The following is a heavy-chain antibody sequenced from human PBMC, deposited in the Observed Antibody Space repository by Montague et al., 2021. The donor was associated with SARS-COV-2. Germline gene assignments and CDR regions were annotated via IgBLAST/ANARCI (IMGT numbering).Heavy chain of an antibody. D-gene: IGHD3-22*01. V-gene: IGHV4-59*01. CDR3: AREMGDDRIGYHPRGWFDP. CDR2: IYYSKNT. CDR1: VSWISGAD. J-gene: IGHJ5*02. Sequence: SETLSLTCSISVSWISGADRTWTRQPPSHELVSNGDIYYSKNTNFSPSFKGRGTMSIYASKNQFSLKLNSVTAADAAVYFCAREMGDDRIGYHPRGWFDPWGQGTLVSVSS.